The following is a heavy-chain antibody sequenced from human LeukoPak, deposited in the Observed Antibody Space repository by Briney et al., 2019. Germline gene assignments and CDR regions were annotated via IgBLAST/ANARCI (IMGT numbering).Heavy chain of an antibody. CDR3: VRAFGGNSDY. CDR1: GGSFSGYY. D-gene: IGHD2-15*01. CDR2: INHSGST. J-gene: IGHJ4*02. V-gene: IGHV4-34*01. Sequence: SETLSLTCAVYGGSFSGYYWSWIRQPPGKGLEWSGEINHSGSTNYTPSLKSRVTISVDTSKNQFSLKLTSVTAADTAAYYCVRAFGGNSDYWGQGTLVTVSS.